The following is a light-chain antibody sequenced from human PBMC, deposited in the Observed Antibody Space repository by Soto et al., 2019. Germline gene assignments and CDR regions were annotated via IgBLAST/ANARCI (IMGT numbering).Light chain of an antibody. CDR2: AAS. Sequence: DIQMTQSPSSLSASVRDRVTITCRASQSISSSLNWYQLKPGKAPKLLIYAASSLQSGVPSRFSGSGSGTDFTLTISSLQPEDFATYYCQQSYITPRTFGPGTKVEIK. V-gene: IGKV1-39*01. J-gene: IGKJ1*01. CDR1: QSISSS. CDR3: QQSYITPRT.